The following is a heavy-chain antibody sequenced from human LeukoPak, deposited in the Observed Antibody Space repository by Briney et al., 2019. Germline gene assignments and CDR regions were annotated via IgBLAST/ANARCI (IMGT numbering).Heavy chain of an antibody. Sequence: RSLRLSCAASGFTFSSYAMHWVRQAPGKGLEWVAVISYDGSNKYYADSVKGRFTISRDNSKNTLYLQMNSLRAEDTAVYYCAREGCSSTSCYTPVDYWGQGTLVTVSS. CDR1: GFTFSSYA. CDR3: AREGCSSTSCYTPVDY. D-gene: IGHD2-2*02. V-gene: IGHV3-30-3*01. CDR2: ISYDGSNK. J-gene: IGHJ4*02.